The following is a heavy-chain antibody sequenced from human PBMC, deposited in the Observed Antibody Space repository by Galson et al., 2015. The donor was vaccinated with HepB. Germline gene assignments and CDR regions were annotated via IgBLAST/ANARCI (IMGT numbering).Heavy chain of an antibody. CDR1: GVSISSGSW. D-gene: IGHD6-19*01. Sequence: SETLSLTCAVSGVSISSGSWWSWVRQPPGKGLEWIGEIYQGGSANYNPSLKSRVTISVDKSKNQLSLNLSSVTAADTAIYYCALNGWYSLDYWGQGTLATVSS. CDR3: ALNGWYSLDY. CDR2: IYQGGSA. J-gene: IGHJ4*02. V-gene: IGHV4-4*02.